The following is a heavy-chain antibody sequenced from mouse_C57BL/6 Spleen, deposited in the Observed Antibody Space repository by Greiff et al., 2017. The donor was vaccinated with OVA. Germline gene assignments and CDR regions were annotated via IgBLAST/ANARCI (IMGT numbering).Heavy chain of an antibody. J-gene: IGHJ1*03. D-gene: IGHD1-1*01. CDR1: GYTFTDYE. CDR3: TRRYYYGSSDDWYFDV. CDR2: IDPETGGT. Sequence: VQLQESGAELVRPGASVTLSCKASGYTFTDYEMHWVKQTPVHGLEWIGAIDPETGGTAYNQKFKGKAILTADKSSSTAYMELRSLTSEDSAVDYCTRRYYYGSSDDWYFDVWGTGTTVTVSS. V-gene: IGHV1-15*01.